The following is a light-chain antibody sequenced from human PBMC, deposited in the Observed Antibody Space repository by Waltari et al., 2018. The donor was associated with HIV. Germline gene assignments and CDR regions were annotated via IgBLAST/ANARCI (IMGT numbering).Light chain of an antibody. CDR3: CSYAGTYTYV. CDR1: SSDVGDHNS. J-gene: IGLJ1*01. CDR2: AVS. Sequence: QSALTQPRSVSGSPGQSVTISCAGTSSDVGDHNSFSWYHQHPGKAPKLMIYAVSKWPSGVPDRFSGSKSGNTASLTISGLQAEDEADYYCCSYAGTYTYVFGTGTKVTVL. V-gene: IGLV2-11*01.